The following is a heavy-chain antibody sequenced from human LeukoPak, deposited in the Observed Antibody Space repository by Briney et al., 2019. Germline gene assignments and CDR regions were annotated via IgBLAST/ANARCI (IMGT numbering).Heavy chain of an antibody. CDR3: ARLECRGYCSGGSTKTFDY. CDR2: INAGNGNT. V-gene: IGHV1-3*01. Sequence: GASVKVSCKASGYTFTSYAMHWVRQAPGQRLEWMGWINAGNGNTKYSQKFQGRVTITRDTSASTAYMELSSLRSEDTAVYYCARLECRGYCSGGSTKTFDYWGQGTLVTVSS. CDR1: GYTFTSYA. J-gene: IGHJ4*02. D-gene: IGHD2-15*01.